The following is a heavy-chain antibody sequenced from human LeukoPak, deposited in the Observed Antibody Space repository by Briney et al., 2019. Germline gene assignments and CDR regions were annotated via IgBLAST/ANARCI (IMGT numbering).Heavy chain of an antibody. V-gene: IGHV1-8*03. Sequence: ASVKVSCKASGYTFTSYDINWVRQATGQGLEWMGWMNPNSGNTGYAQKFQGRVTITRNTSISTAYMELSSLRSEDTAVYYCARTDYDFWSGAARRYYHYYMDVWGKRTTVTVSS. J-gene: IGHJ6*03. D-gene: IGHD3-3*01. CDR3: ARTDYDFWSGAARRYYHYYMDV. CDR1: GYTFTSYD. CDR2: MNPNSGNT.